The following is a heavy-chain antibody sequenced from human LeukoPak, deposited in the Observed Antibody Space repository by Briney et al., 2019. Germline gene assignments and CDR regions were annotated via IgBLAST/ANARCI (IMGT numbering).Heavy chain of an antibody. D-gene: IGHD3-3*01. Sequence: GGSLRLSCAASGFTFSSYAMSWVRQAPGKGLEWVSAISGSGGNTYYADSVKGRSTISRDNSKNTLYLQMNSLRAEDTAVYYCARDIRAYYDFWSGYYKGPALDYWGQGTLVTVSS. CDR2: ISGSGGNT. CDR1: GFTFSSYA. J-gene: IGHJ4*02. V-gene: IGHV3-23*01. CDR3: ARDIRAYYDFWSGYYKGPALDY.